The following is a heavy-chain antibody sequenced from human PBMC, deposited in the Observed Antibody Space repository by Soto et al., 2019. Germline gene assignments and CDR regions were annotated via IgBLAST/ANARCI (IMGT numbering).Heavy chain of an antibody. V-gene: IGHV1-18*01. CDR3: ARVFVGAAAEVGMLWSNWFDP. Sequence: QVQLVQSGAEVKKPGASVKVSCKASGYTFTSYGSSWVRQAPGQGLEWMGWISAYNGNTNYAQKLQGRVTMTTDTSTSTAYMELRSLRSDDTAVYYCARVFVGAAAEVGMLWSNWFDPWGQGTLVTVSS. CDR2: ISAYNGNT. J-gene: IGHJ5*02. D-gene: IGHD6-13*01. CDR1: GYTFTSYG.